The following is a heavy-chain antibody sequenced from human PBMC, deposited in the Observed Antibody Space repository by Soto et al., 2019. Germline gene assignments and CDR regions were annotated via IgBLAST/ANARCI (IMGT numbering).Heavy chain of an antibody. J-gene: IGHJ3*02. Sequence: GASVKVSCKASGYTFASYARQWVRQAPGQRLEWMGWINAGNGNTKYSQKFQGRVTITRDTSASTAYMELSSLRSEDTAVYYCATSSGWQLAFDIWGQGTIVTVSS. V-gene: IGHV1-3*01. CDR2: INAGNGNT. CDR1: GYTFASYA. D-gene: IGHD6-19*01. CDR3: ATSSGWQLAFDI.